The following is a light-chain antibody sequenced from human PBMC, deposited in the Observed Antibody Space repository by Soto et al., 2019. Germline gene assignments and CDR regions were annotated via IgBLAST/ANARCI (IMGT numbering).Light chain of an antibody. V-gene: IGLV2-14*03. J-gene: IGLJ1*01. Sequence: QSALAQPASVSGSPGQSITISCTGTSSDVGGYNYVSWYQRHPGKAPRLIIYDVSNRPSGVSDRFSGSKSGNTASLTISGLQGEDGADYYCGSYTSSSPFVFGTGTKLTVL. CDR1: SSDVGGYNY. CDR3: GSYTSSSPFV. CDR2: DVS.